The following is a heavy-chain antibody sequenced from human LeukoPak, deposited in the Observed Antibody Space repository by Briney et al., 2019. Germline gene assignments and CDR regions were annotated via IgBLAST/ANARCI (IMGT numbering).Heavy chain of an antibody. J-gene: IGHJ6*02. D-gene: IGHD4-11*01. Sequence: PGGSLRLSCAASGYTFTDHGMHWVRQAPGKGLEWVAVISYDGSNKYYADSVKGRFTISRDNSKNTLYLQMNCLRAEDTAVYYCAKDGPTVAPFPYYYYYGMDVWGQGTTVTVSS. CDR2: ISYDGSNK. CDR1: GYTFTDHG. V-gene: IGHV3-30*18. CDR3: AKDGPTVAPFPYYYYYGMDV.